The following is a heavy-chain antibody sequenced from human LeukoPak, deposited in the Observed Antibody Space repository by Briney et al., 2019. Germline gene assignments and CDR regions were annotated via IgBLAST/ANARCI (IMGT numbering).Heavy chain of an antibody. CDR3: ARDLSGHWTYDY. J-gene: IGHJ4*01. V-gene: IGHV3-30-3*01. D-gene: IGHD1-1*01. CDR2: ISLDGNNE. CDR1: GFTFRNYY. Sequence: GGSLRLSCAASGFTFRNYYMHWVRQASGKGLEWVAVISLDGNNEYYADSVKGRFSLPRDNSMNTLYLQLNSLRTEDTAMYYCARDLSGHWTYDYWGQGTLVTVSS.